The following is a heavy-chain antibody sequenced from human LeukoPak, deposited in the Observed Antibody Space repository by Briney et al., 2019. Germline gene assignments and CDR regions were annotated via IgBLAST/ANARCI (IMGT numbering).Heavy chain of an antibody. V-gene: IGHV4-34*01. CDR1: GGSFSGYC. CDR2: INHSGST. CDR3: ARVIICSSTSCPNYYYYMDV. D-gene: IGHD2-2*01. J-gene: IGHJ6*03. Sequence: SETLSLTCAVYGGSFSGYCWSWIRQPPGKGLEWIGEINHSGSTNYNPSLKSRVTISVDTSKNQFSLKLSSVTAADTAVYYCARVIICSSTSCPNYYYYMDVWGKGTTVTVSS.